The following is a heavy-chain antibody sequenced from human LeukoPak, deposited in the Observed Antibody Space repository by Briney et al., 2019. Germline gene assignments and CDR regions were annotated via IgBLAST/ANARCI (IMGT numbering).Heavy chain of an antibody. CDR1: GFTVSSTY. CDR2: IYSGGST. J-gene: IGHJ4*02. D-gene: IGHD3-10*01. CDR3: ARGDGSYYFDY. V-gene: IGHV3-53*01. Sequence: GGSLRLSCAASGFTVSSTYMSWVRQAPGKGLEWVSVIYSGGSTFYADSLKGRFTISRDNSKNTLYLQMNSLRDEDTALYYCARGDGSYYFDYWGQGTLVTVSS.